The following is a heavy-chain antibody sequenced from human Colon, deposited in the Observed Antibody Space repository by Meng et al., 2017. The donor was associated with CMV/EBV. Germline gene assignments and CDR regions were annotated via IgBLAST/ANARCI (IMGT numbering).Heavy chain of an antibody. CDR2: ISSAGGDR. D-gene: IGHD6-6*01. Sequence: GESLKISCVASGFAFSSYEMNWVRQAPGKGLEWVAYISSAGGDRYYADSVKGRFTISRHNAQRSLYLEMNSLSGDDTAVYYCAKGGIATRPGEYWGQGTLVTVSS. CDR1: GFAFSSYE. CDR3: AKGGIATRPGEY. V-gene: IGHV3-48*03. J-gene: IGHJ4*02.